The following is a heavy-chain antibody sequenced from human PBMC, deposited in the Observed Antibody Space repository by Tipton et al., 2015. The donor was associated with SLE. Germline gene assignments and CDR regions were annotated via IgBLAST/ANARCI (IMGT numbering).Heavy chain of an antibody. J-gene: IGHJ6*03. CDR3: ATYGAFVYMDV. CDR1: GGPFSGFY. Sequence: TLSLTCAVYGGPFSGFYWSWIRQPPGKGLEWIGEINHSGSTNYNPSLKSQVTMSVDTSKNQFSLKLSSVTAADTAVYYCATYGAFVYMDVWGKGTTVTVSS. CDR2: INHSGST. V-gene: IGHV4-34*01. D-gene: IGHD4-17*01.